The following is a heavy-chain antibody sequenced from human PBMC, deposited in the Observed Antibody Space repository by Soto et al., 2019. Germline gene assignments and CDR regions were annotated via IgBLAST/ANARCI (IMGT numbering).Heavy chain of an antibody. V-gene: IGHV4-59*13. J-gene: IGHJ4*02. CDR2: IYYTGTT. Sequence: SETLSLTCTVSGGSISTYYWSWIRQAPGKEPEYIGYIYYTGTTGYNPSLKGRVTISLDTPQNQFSLRLTSVTAADTAVYYCARFPTFWGQGVLVTVSS. CDR3: ARFPTF. CDR1: GGSISTYY.